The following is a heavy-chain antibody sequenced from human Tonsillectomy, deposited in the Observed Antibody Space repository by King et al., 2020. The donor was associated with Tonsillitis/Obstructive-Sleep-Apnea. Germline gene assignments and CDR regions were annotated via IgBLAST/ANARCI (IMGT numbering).Heavy chain of an antibody. V-gene: IGHV3-7*03. CDR2: IKQDGSEK. J-gene: IGHJ6*02. CDR3: ARDRITMVRGVIYYYYGMDV. Sequence: VQLVESGGGLVQPGGSLRLSCAASGFTFSSYWMSWVRQAPGKGLEWVANIKQDGSEKYYVDSVKGRFTISRDNAKNSLYLQMNSLRAEDTAVYYCARDRITMVRGVIYYYYGMDVWGQGTTVTVSS. D-gene: IGHD3-10*01. CDR1: GFTFSSYW.